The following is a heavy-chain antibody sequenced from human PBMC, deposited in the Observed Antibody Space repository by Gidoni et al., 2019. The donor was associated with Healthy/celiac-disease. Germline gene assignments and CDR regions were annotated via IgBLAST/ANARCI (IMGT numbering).Heavy chain of an antibody. Sequence: QLQLQESGPGLVKPSETLSLTCTLSGGSISSSSYYWGWIRQPPGKGLGWIGSIYYTGSTYYNPSLKSRGTISVDTSKNQFSLKLSSVTAADTAVYYCARRALEGPFDYWGQGTLVTVSS. CDR3: ARRALEGPFDY. J-gene: IGHJ4*02. V-gene: IGHV4-39*01. CDR2: IYYTGST. D-gene: IGHD3-3*01. CDR1: GGSISSSSYY.